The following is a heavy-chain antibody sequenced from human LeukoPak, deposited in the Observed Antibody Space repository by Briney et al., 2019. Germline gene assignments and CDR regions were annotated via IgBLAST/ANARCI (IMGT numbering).Heavy chain of an antibody. CDR1: GFSFSTYW. V-gene: IGHV3-7*01. D-gene: IGHD1-26*01. CDR2: IRPDGSEK. Sequence: GGSLRLSCETSGFSFSTYWMSWVRQAPGKGLEWVANIRPDGSEKYYVDSVKGRFTISRDIAKQSVFLQMTSLRVEDTAVYYCASWGEGALDNWGQGTLVTVSS. CDR3: ASWGEGALDN. J-gene: IGHJ4*02.